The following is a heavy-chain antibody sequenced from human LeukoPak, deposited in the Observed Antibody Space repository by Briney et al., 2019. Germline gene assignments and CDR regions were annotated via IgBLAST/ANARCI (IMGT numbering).Heavy chain of an antibody. D-gene: IGHD6-13*01. Sequence: GGSLRLSCAASGFTFSSHAMSWVRQAPGKGLEWVSGISGSGGSTDYADSVKGRFIISRDNSRNTLNLQMNNLRAEDTAVYYCATDSSSWYFDHWGQGTLVTVSS. CDR2: ISGSGGST. CDR3: ATDSSSWYFDH. CDR1: GFTFSSHA. V-gene: IGHV3-23*01. J-gene: IGHJ4*02.